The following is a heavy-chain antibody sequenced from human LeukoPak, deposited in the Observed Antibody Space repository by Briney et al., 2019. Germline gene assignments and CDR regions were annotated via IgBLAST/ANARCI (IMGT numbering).Heavy chain of an antibody. CDR3: ATSDRGNCTNALCLASYGMDV. J-gene: IGHJ6*02. CDR2: ICRSSTYK. CDR1: GYTFSTYN. V-gene: IGHV3-21*01. Sequence: PGGSLRLSCAASGYTFSTYNVNWDRQAPGKGLEWVASICRSSTYKCYADSLKGRFTISRDNAKNSLYLQMNSLRAEDTAVYYRATSDRGNCTNALCLASYGMDVWGHGTTVTVSS. D-gene: IGHD2-8*01.